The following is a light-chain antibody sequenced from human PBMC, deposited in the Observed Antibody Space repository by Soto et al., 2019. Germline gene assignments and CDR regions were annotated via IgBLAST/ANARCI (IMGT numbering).Light chain of an antibody. CDR3: SSYTSSSLYV. Sequence: QSALTQPASVSGSPGQSITISCTGTSSDVGGYNYVSWYQQHPGKAPKLMIYDVSNRPSGVSNRFSGSKSGNTASLTISGLQAEAEDDYPCSSYTSSSLYVFGTGTKVTVL. J-gene: IGLJ1*01. CDR1: SSDVGGYNY. V-gene: IGLV2-14*01. CDR2: DVS.